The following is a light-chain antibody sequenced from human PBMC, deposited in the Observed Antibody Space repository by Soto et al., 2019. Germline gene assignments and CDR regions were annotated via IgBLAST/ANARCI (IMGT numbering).Light chain of an antibody. CDR3: QQFNSYPYT. Sequence: AVPLTQSPSSLSASVGDRVTITCRASQGISSALAWYQQKPGKAPKLLIYDASSLESGVPSRFSGSGSGTDFTLTISSLQPEDFATYYCQQFNSYPYTFGQGTKQEIK. CDR1: QGISSA. V-gene: IGKV1-13*02. J-gene: IGKJ2*01. CDR2: DAS.